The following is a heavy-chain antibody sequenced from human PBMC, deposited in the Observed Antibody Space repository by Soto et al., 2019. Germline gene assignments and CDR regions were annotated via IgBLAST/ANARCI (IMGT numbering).Heavy chain of an antibody. J-gene: IGHJ4*02. CDR3: ARGSTGYSSSWYRY. CDR2: IYYSGST. D-gene: IGHD6-13*01. Sequence: PSETLSLACTVAGGSSSSSNYYWGWIRQPPGKGLEWIGSIYYSGSTYYNPSLKSRVTISVDTSKNQFSLKLSSVTAADTAVYYCARGSTGYSSSWYRYWRQGTLVTVSS. V-gene: IGHV4-39*07. CDR1: GGSSSSSNYY.